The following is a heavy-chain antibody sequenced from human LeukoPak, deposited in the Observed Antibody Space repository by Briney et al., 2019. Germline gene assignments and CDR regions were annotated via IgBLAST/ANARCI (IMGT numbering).Heavy chain of an antibody. CDR3: VRQTSGWYSAFDY. Sequence: PGGSLRLSCAASGSTVSTYNMNWVRQAPGTRLEWVSVIYSGTAPYYADSVKGRFTISRDNSKNTLYLHMSSLRAEDTAVYYCVRQTSGWYSAFDYWGQGTLVTVSS. V-gene: IGHV3-53*01. D-gene: IGHD6-19*01. CDR1: GSTVSTYN. J-gene: IGHJ4*02. CDR2: IYSGTAP.